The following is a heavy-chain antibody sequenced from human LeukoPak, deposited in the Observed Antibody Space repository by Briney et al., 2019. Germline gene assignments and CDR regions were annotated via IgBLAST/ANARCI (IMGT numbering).Heavy chain of an antibody. J-gene: IGHJ4*02. CDR3: ARWSGIVVVPAAMPEYYFDY. CDR1: GYTFTGYY. V-gene: IGHV1-2*02. CDR2: INPNSGGT. Sequence: ASVKVSCKASGYTFTGYYMHWVRQAPGQGLEWMGWINPNSGGTNYAQKFQGRVTMTRDTSISTAYMELSRLRSDDTAVYYCARWSGIVVVPAAMPEYYFDYWGQGTLVTVSS. D-gene: IGHD2-2*01.